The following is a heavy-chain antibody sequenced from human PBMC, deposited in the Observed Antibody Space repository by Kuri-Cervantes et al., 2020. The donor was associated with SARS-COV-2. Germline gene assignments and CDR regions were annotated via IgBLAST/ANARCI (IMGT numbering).Heavy chain of an antibody. D-gene: IGHD3-9*01. V-gene: IGHV1-2*04. Sequence: ASVKVSCKASGYTFTDYYMHWVRQAPGQGLEWMGWINPNTGGTNYAQKFQGWVTMTRDTSISTVYMELNRLRSDDTGVYYCARGGAARGVLRFFDWFEAFETWGQGTMVTVSS. CDR2: INPNTGGT. CDR3: ARGGAARGVLRFFDWFEAFET. J-gene: IGHJ3*02. CDR1: GYTFTDYY.